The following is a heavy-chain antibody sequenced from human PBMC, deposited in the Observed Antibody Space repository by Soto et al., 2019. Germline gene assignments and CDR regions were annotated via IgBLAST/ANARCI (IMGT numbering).Heavy chain of an antibody. V-gene: IGHV3-30*18. Sequence: GGSLRLSCAASGFTFSIYGMHWFRHAPGKGLEWVAVISYDGSNKYYADSVKGRFTISRDNSKNTLYLQMNSLRAEDTAVYYCAKEVPTAGTFFYYYYGMDVWGQGTTVTVSS. D-gene: IGHD6-13*01. CDR2: ISYDGSNK. J-gene: IGHJ6*02. CDR3: AKEVPTAGTFFYYYYGMDV. CDR1: GFTFSIYG.